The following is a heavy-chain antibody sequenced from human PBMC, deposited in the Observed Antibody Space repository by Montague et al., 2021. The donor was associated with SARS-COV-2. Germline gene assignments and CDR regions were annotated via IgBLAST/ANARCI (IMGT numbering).Heavy chain of an antibody. D-gene: IGHD3-3*01. V-gene: IGHV4-59*01. Sequence: SETLSLTCTVSGSSISSYYWSWIRQPPGKGLEWIGYIYYSGSTNYNPSLKSRVTILVDTSKNQFSLKLSSVTAADTAVYCCARGIFTIPFIPAHYYMDVWGKGTTVTVSS. CDR1: GSSISSYY. CDR3: ARGIFTIPFIPAHYYMDV. J-gene: IGHJ6*03. CDR2: IYYSGST.